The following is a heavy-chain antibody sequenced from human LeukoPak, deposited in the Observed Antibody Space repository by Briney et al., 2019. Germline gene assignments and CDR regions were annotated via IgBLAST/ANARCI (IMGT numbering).Heavy chain of an antibody. J-gene: IGHJ4*02. Sequence: PSETLSLTCTVSGGSISSYYWSWLRQPPGKGLEWIGYISYSGGTNYNPSLKSRVTISLDTSKNQFSLKLNSVTAADTALYYCATSRDTSGYYYHFDYWGQGILVAVSS. CDR1: GGSISSYY. D-gene: IGHD3-22*01. CDR3: ATSRDTSGYYYHFDY. CDR2: ISYSGGT. V-gene: IGHV4-59*01.